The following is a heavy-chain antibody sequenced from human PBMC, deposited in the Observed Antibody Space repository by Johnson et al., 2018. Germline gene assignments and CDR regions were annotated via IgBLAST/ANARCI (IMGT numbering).Heavy chain of an antibody. J-gene: IGHJ3*02. CDR2: ISGSGGST. Sequence: VQLVQSGGGLVQPGGSLRLSCAASGFTFSSYAMSWVRQAPGKGLEWVSAISGSGGSTYYADSVKGRFTISRDNSKNTLYRQMNSLRAEDTAVYYCARDSIEYSSSRDAFDIWGQGTMVTVSS. CDR1: GFTFSSYA. CDR3: ARDSIEYSSSRDAFDI. V-gene: IGHV3-23*04. D-gene: IGHD6-6*01.